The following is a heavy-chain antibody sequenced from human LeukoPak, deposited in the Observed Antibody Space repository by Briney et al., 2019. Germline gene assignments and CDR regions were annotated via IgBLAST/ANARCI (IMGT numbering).Heavy chain of an antibody. V-gene: IGHV1-69*05. CDR1: GGTFSSYA. CDR3: ARVDCSTSCYRSWFDP. J-gene: IGHJ5*02. D-gene: IGHD2-2*01. CDR2: IIPIFGTA. Sequence: SVTVSCKASGGTFSSYAISWVRQAPGQGLEWMGGIIPIFGTANYAQKLPGRVRITTDESTTTANLELHSHRSEARDVYYCARVDCSTSCYRSWFDPWGQGTLVTVSS.